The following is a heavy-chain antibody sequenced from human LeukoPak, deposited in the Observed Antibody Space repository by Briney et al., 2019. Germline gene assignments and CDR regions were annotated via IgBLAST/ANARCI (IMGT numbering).Heavy chain of an antibody. V-gene: IGHV4-39*01. CDR3: ARQYYDFWSATLTHDYYYGMDV. Sequence: SGTLSLTCPVSGASISSSSYYWGWIRQPPGKGLGWIGSIYYSGITYYNPSLKSRVTISVDTSKNQFSLKLSSVTAADTAVYYCARQYYDFWSATLTHDYYYGMDVWGQGTTVTVSS. CDR1: GASISSSSYY. CDR2: IYYSGIT. D-gene: IGHD3-3*01. J-gene: IGHJ6*02.